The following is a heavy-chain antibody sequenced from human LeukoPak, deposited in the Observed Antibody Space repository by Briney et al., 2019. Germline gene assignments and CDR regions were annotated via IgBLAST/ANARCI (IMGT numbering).Heavy chain of an antibody. V-gene: IGHV4-39*01. CDR1: GGSISSSSYY. CDR2: IYYSGST. J-gene: IGHJ5*02. D-gene: IGHD4-17*01. Sequence: SETLSLTCTVSGGSISSSSYYWGWIRQPPGKGLEWIGSIYYSGSTYYNPSLKSRVTISVDTSKNQFSLKLSSVTAADTAVYYCARHATVPKGWFDPWGQGTLVTVSS. CDR3: ARHATVPKGWFDP.